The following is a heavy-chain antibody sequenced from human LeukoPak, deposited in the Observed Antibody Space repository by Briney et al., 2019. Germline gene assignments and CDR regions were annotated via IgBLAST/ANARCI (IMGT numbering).Heavy chain of an antibody. CDR2: ISISSNYI. CDR3: ARGSRFGVVGRDAFDI. Sequence: GGSLRLSCAASGFTFSRYSMNWVRQAPGKGLEWVSSISISSNYIYYADPVKGRFTISRDNAKNSLYLQVNSLRAEDTAVYYCARGSRFGVVGRDAFDIWGQGTVVTVSS. J-gene: IGHJ3*02. D-gene: IGHD3-3*01. V-gene: IGHV3-21*01. CDR1: GFTFSRYS.